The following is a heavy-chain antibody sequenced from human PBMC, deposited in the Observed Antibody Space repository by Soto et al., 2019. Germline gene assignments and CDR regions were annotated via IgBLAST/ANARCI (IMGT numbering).Heavy chain of an antibody. CDR1: GFTFSNYA. CDR3: TSRPNY. CDR2: ISGSGGST. J-gene: IGHJ4*02. Sequence: GGSLRLSCAASGFTFSNYAMNWVRQAPGKGLDWVSAISGSGGSTYYADSVKGRFTISRDDSKNTAYLQMNSLKTEDTAVYYCTSRPNYWGQGTLVTVSS. V-gene: IGHV3-23*01.